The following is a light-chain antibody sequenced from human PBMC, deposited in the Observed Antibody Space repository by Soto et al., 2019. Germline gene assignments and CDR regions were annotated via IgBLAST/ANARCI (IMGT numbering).Light chain of an antibody. Sequence: DIQLTQSPSFLSASVGDRVTVTWRASQGISSYLAWYQQKPGKAPKLLIYAASTLQSGVPSRFSGSGSGTDFTLTISSLEPADFAVYYCQQRSNWPLTFGGGTKVDIK. CDR3: QQRSNWPLT. J-gene: IGKJ4*01. CDR2: AAS. CDR1: QGISSY. V-gene: IGKV1-9*01.